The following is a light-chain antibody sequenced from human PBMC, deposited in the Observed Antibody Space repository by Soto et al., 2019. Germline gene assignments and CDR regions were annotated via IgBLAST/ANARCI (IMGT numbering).Light chain of an antibody. J-gene: IGLJ2*01. CDR2: EGR. Sequence: QSALTQPASVSGSPGQSITISCTGTSSDVGSYNLVSWYQQYPGKAPKLMIYEGRKRPSGVSNRVSGSKSGNTASLTIAGLHAEDEADYYCCSYAGETTLVFGGGTKVTVL. V-gene: IGLV2-23*01. CDR1: SSDVGSYNL. CDR3: CSYAGETTLV.